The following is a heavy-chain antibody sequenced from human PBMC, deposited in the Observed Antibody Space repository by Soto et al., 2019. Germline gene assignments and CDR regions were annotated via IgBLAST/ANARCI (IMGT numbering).Heavy chain of an antibody. CDR3: ARAWEHLYFYC. CDR2: INYSGST. D-gene: IGHD1-26*01. CDR1: GGSVSSTSYY. Sequence: PSETLSLTCTVSGGSVSSTSYYCTWIRQPPGKGLEWIGYINYSGSTNYNPSLQSRVTISVDTSKNHFSLELTSVTAADTAVYYCARAWEHLYFYCWGQGALVTVSS. V-gene: IGHV4-61*01. J-gene: IGHJ4*02.